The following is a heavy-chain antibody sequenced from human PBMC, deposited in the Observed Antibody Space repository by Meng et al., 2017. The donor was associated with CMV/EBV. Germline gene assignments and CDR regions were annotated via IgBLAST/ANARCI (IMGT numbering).Heavy chain of an antibody. CDR1: GGSISSYY. J-gene: IGHJ5*02. CDR2: IYTSGST. CDR3: ARSMVVAGDWFDP. D-gene: IGHD2-15*01. Sequence: HGEPLESGPGLVKPSENLSLPCIVFGGSISSYYWSWIRQPAGKGLEWIGRIYTSGSTTYNPSLQSRVTMSVDTSKNQFSLKLSSVTAADTAVYYCARSMVVAGDWFDPWGQGTLVTVSS. V-gene: IGHV4-4*07.